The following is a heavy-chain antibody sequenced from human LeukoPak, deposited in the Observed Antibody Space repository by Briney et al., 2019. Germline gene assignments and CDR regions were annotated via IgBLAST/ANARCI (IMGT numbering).Heavy chain of an antibody. CDR3: AKDRGDYDYVWGSYRDEYYFDY. CDR1: GFSFKNYA. D-gene: IGHD3-16*02. V-gene: IGHV3-23*01. Sequence: GGSLRLSCGASGFSFKNYAMSWVRQAPGKGLEWVAAISRSGGSTYYAGSVKGRFTISRDNSKNTMYLQMNSLRAEDTAVYYCAKDRGDYDYVWGSYRDEYYFDYWGQGTLVTVSS. CDR2: ISRSGGST. J-gene: IGHJ4*02.